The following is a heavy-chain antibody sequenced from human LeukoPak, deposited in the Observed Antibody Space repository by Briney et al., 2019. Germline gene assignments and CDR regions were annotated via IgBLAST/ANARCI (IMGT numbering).Heavy chain of an antibody. V-gene: IGHV3-7*01. CDR3: ARDRGWSFPHPDY. D-gene: IGHD6-19*01. CDR1: GFTFSDHW. CDR2: IKQDGSAK. Sequence: GGSLRLSCAASGFTFSDHWMSWVRQAPGKGLEGVANIKQDGSAKFYVDSVEGRFTISRDNAKNSLYLQMNSLRAEDTAVYYCARDRGWSFPHPDYWGQGTLVTVSS. J-gene: IGHJ4*02.